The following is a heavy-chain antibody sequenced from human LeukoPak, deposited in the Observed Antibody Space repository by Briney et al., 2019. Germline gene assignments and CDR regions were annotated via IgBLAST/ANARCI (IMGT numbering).Heavy chain of an antibody. D-gene: IGHD2-21*02. CDR2: INHSGST. J-gene: IGHJ4*02. Sequence: SETLSLTCAVYGGSFSGYYWSWIRQPPGKGLEWIGEINHSGSTNYNPSLKSRVIISVDTSKNQFSLKLSSVTAADTAVYYCARVSVTGRDYWGQGTLVTVSS. CDR1: GGSFSGYY. V-gene: IGHV4-34*01. CDR3: ARVSVTGRDY.